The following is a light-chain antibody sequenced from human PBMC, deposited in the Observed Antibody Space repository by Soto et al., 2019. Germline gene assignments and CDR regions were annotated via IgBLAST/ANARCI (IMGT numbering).Light chain of an antibody. V-gene: IGKV3-20*01. J-gene: IGKJ5*01. Sequence: EIVLTQSPGTLSLSPGDRATLACRASQSVSNNYVAWYQQKPGQAPRLLIYGASSRATGIPDRFSGSGSGTDFTLTIGRLEPEDFALYYCQQYGGSPITFGQGTRLEIK. CDR2: GAS. CDR3: QQYGGSPIT. CDR1: QSVSNNY.